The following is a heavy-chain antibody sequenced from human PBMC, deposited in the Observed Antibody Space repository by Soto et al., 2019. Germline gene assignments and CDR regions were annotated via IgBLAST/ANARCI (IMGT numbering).Heavy chain of an antibody. J-gene: IGHJ6*02. Sequence: GASVKVSCKASGFTFTSSAVQWVRQARGQRLEWIGWIVVGSGNTNYAQKFQERVTITRDMSTSTAYMELSSLRSEDTAVYYCAADQPYFWSGYYPGYYYGMDVWGQGTTVTVSS. CDR1: GFTFTSSA. V-gene: IGHV1-58*01. D-gene: IGHD3-3*01. CDR2: IVVGSGNT. CDR3: AADQPYFWSGYYPGYYYGMDV.